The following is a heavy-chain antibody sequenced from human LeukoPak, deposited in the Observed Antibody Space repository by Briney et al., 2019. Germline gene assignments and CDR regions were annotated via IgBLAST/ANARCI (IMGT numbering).Heavy chain of an antibody. CDR3: ATGPRGYSYGWSY. J-gene: IGHJ4*02. CDR1: GGSFSGYY. Sequence: NPSETLSLTCAVYGGSFSGYYWSWIRQPPGKGLEWIGEINHSGSTDYNPSLKSRVTISVDTSKNQFSLKLSSVTAADTAVYYCATGPRGYSYGWSYWGQGTLVTVSS. CDR2: INHSGST. V-gene: IGHV4-34*01. D-gene: IGHD5-18*01.